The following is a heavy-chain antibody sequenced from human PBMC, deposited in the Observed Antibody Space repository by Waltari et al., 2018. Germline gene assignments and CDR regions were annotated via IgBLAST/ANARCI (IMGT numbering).Heavy chain of an antibody. V-gene: IGHV3-48*03. D-gene: IGHD6-25*01. CDR1: GFTFSRYE. CDR3: AREKAAHFDY. J-gene: IGHJ4*02. CDR2: ISSSGSTI. Sequence: EVQLVESGGGLVQPGGSLRLSCAASGFTFSRYEMNWVRQAPGKGLEWVSYISSSGSTIYYADSVKGRFTISRDNAKNSLYLQMNSLRAEDTAVYYCAREKAAHFDYWGQGTLVTVSS.